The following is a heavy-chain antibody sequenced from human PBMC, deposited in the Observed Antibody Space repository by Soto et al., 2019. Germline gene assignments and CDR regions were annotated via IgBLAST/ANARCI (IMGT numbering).Heavy chain of an antibody. CDR1: GFTFSNYA. J-gene: IGHJ4*01. Sequence: EVQLVESGGALVQPGGSLRLSCSVSGFTFSNYAMHWVRQAPGKGLEYISGITSDGDSTWHADSVKDRFTISRDNSKNTLYLQMSSLRVDDTAKYYCVKGNQLLRYYSEFWGPGTLLTVSS. V-gene: IGHV3-64D*06. D-gene: IGHD2-15*01. CDR3: VKGNQLLRYYSEF. CDR2: ITSDGDST.